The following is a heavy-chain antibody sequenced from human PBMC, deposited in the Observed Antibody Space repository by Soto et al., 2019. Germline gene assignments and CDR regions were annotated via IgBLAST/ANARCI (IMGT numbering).Heavy chain of an antibody. V-gene: IGHV1-24*01. CDR3: ASFPWRGSYIHGPHDWYFDL. J-gene: IGHJ2*01. CDR2: FDPEDGET. D-gene: IGHD1-26*01. Sequence: ASVKVSCKVSGYTLTELSMHWVRQAPGKGLEWMGGFDPEDGETIYAQKFQGRVTMTEDTSTDTAYMELSSLGSEDTAVYYCASFPWRGSYIHGPHDWYFDLWGRGTLVTVSS. CDR1: GYTLTELS.